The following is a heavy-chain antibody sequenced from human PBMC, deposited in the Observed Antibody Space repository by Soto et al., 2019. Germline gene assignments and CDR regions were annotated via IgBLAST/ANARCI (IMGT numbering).Heavy chain of an antibody. D-gene: IGHD6-6*01. CDR1: GYTFTSYD. CDR2: MNPNSGNT. V-gene: IGHV1-8*01. Sequence: ASVKVSCKASGYTFTSYDINWVRQATGQGLEWMGWMNPNSGNTGYAQKFQGRVTMTRNTSISTAYMELSSLRSEDTAVYYCARLSPSSSSSRNYYYYYYMDVWGKGTTVTVSS. CDR3: ARLSPSSSSSRNYYYYYYMDV. J-gene: IGHJ6*03.